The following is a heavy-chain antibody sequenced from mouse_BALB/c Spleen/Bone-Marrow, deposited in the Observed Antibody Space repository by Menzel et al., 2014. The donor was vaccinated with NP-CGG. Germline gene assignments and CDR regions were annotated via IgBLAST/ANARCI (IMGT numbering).Heavy chain of an antibody. D-gene: IGHD2-3*01. CDR3: AKHDGYYAMDY. V-gene: IGHV2-6-5*01. J-gene: IGHJ4*01. Sequence: QVLLVYSGPGRLAPQQSMSITSSVSVFSLTENGVTRIRYPPGKRAAWLGVIWGGGSTYYNSALKSRLSISKDNSKSQVFLKMNSLQTDDTAMYYCAKHDGYYAMDYWGQGASVTVSS. CDR1: VFSLTENG. CDR2: IWGGGST.